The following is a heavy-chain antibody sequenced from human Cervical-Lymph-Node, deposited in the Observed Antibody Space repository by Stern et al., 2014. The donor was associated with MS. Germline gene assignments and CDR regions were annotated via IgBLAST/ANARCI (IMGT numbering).Heavy chain of an antibody. CDR3: ATVESSASSRAV. CDR1: GGTFSTFA. V-gene: IGHV1-69*01. J-gene: IGHJ6*02. D-gene: IGHD1-26*01. Sequence: QMQLVQSGAEVKKPGSSVKVSCKASGGTFSTFAFNWVRQAPGEGLEWMAGIIPMFGSPKSAQNFQGRVTITADESTSTAYMELSSLRSADTAVYYCATVESSASSRAVWGQGTTVTVSS. CDR2: IIPMFGSP.